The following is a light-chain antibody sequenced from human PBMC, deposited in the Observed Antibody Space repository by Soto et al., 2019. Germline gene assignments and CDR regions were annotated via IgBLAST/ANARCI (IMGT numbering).Light chain of an antibody. J-gene: IGKJ1*01. V-gene: IGKV3-20*01. Sequence: ENVLTQSPGTLSLYPGERATLSCRASQSVSSNYLAWYQQKPGQAPRLLIYGASTRATGIPDRFSGSGSGTDFTLTISRLEPEDSAVYYCQQYGSSPTWTFGQGTKVDIK. CDR2: GAS. CDR3: QQYGSSPTWT. CDR1: QSVSSNY.